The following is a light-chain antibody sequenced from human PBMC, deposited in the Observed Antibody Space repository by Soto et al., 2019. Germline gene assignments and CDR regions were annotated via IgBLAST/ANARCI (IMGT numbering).Light chain of an antibody. CDR2: SAS. Sequence: DIQLTQSPSVLSASVGDTVTITCRASQALSNYLAWYQQKPGKAPDLLIYSASTLQSGVPSRFSGSGSETEFTLTISSLQPEDCATYYCQQHNSYPRTFGQGTKVDIK. CDR3: QQHNSYPRT. V-gene: IGKV1-9*01. CDR1: QALSNY. J-gene: IGKJ1*01.